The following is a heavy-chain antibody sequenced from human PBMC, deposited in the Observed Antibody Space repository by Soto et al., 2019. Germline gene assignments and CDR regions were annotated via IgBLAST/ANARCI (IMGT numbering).Heavy chain of an antibody. D-gene: IGHD3-16*01. Sequence: SETLSLSCAVSGGSFSGYYWNWIRQSPGKGLEWIGEINDNGDTNYSPSLKSRVTISADTSESQFSLKLTSLSAADTAVYYCARAGSIVTTSEGAQTRASLKIWGQAVLVT. CDR1: GGSFSGYY. CDR3: ARAGSIVTTSEGAQTRASLKI. J-gene: IGHJ4*02. V-gene: IGHV4-34*01. CDR2: INDNGDT.